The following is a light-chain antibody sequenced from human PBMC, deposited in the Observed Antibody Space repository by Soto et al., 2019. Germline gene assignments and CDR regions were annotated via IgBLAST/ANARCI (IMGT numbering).Light chain of an antibody. V-gene: IGKV1-5*03. J-gene: IGKJ1*01. CDR2: KAS. CDR3: QQYNSYSRT. CDR1: QSISSW. Sequence: DIQMTQSPSTLSASVGDRVTITCRASQSISSWLAWYQQKPGKAPKLLIYKASSLESGVPSRFSGSGSGTEFTLTISSLQPDDSATYYCQQYNSYSRTCGQGTKVEI.